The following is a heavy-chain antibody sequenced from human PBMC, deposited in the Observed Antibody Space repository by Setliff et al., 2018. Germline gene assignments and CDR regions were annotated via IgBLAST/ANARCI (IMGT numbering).Heavy chain of an antibody. J-gene: IGHJ4*02. CDR3: ARGRNIAIRLLDS. V-gene: IGHV4-31*03. CDR1: GDSINSRTNY. CDR2: IYYSGSTS. Sequence: SETLSLTCTVSGDSINSRTNYWSWIRQHPGKGLEWIGYIYYSGSTSYYNPSLKSRVTISIDTSKNQFSLNMRSVTAADTAIYYCARGRNIAIRLLDSWGQGNLVTVSS. D-gene: IGHD6-6*01.